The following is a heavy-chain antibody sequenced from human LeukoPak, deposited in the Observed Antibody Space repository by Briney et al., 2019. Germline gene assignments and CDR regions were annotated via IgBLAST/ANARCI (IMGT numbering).Heavy chain of an antibody. CDR1: GFTFSSYA. D-gene: IGHD3-22*01. V-gene: IGHV3-23*01. J-gene: IGHJ4*02. Sequence: GGSLRLSCAASGFTFSSYAMSWVRQAPGKGLEWVSAISGSGGSTYYADSVKGRVTISRDNSKNTLYLQMNSLRAEDTAVYYCAKESFWGFDSSGYRPFDYWGQGTLVTVSS. CDR3: AKESFWGFDSSGYRPFDY. CDR2: ISGSGGST.